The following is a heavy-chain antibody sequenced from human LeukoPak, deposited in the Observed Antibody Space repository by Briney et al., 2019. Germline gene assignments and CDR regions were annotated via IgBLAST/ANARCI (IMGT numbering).Heavy chain of an antibody. J-gene: IGHJ4*02. CDR3: AREVVINTGYFDY. D-gene: IGHD3-22*01. Sequence: PSETLSLTCTVSGASISSSSYYWGWIRQPPGKGLEWIGTISYSGSTYYNPSLKSRVTISVDTSKNQFSLKLSSVTAADTAVYYCAREVVINTGYFDYWGQGTLVTVSS. CDR1: GASISSSSYY. V-gene: IGHV4-39*02. CDR2: ISYSGST.